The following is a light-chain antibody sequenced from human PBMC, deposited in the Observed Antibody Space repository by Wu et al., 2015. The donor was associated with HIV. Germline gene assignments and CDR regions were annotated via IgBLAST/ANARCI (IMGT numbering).Light chain of an antibody. J-gene: IGKJ2*01. CDR3: QQYGSLPFTT. CDR1: ETISTSY. Sequence: EIVLTQSPGTLSLSPGDRATLSCRASETISTSYLGWYQQKRGQAPRLLIYAASSRATGIPDRFSGSGSGTDFTLTISRLEPEDFAVYYCQQYGSLPFTTFGQGTKLEIK. V-gene: IGKV3-20*01. CDR2: AAS.